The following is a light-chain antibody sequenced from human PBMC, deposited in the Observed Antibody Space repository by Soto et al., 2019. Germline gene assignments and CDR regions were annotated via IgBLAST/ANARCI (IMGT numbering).Light chain of an antibody. CDR1: PSISVW. V-gene: IGKV1-5*03. J-gene: IGKJ1*01. Sequence: DIQMTQSPSTLSASVGDRVTITCRASPSISVWLAWYQQKAGKAPNLLIYKASRLESGVPSRFSGSGSETEFTLTISGLQPGDFATYYCQQYNSYTPTFGQGTKVDIK. CDR3: QQYNSYTPT. CDR2: KAS.